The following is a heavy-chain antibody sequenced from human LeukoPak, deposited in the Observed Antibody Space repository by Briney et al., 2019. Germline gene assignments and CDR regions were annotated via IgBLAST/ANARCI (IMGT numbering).Heavy chain of an antibody. Sequence: PGGSLRLSCAASGFTFSSYGMHWVRQAPGKGLEWVAVIWYDGSNKYYADSVKGRFTISRDNSKNTLYLQMNSLRAEDTAVYYCAKERGELSGGDAFDIWGQGTMVTVSS. J-gene: IGHJ3*02. CDR2: IWYDGSNK. CDR3: AKERGELSGGDAFDI. V-gene: IGHV3-33*06. D-gene: IGHD3-16*02. CDR1: GFTFSSYG.